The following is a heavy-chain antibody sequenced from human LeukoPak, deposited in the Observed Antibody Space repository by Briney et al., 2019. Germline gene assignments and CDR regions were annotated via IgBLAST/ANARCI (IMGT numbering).Heavy chain of an antibody. CDR3: ARVSSGWVDY. Sequence: SETLSLTCTVSGGSISSYYWSWMRQPPGKGLEWIGYIYYSGSTNYNPSLKSRVTISVDTSKKQLSLKLSSATAADTAVYYCARVSSGWVDYWGQGTLVTVSS. V-gene: IGHV4-59*01. CDR1: GGSISSYY. D-gene: IGHD6-19*01. J-gene: IGHJ4*02. CDR2: IYYSGST.